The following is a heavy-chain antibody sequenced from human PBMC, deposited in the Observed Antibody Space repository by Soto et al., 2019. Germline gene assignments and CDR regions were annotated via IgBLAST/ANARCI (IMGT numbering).Heavy chain of an antibody. Sequence: GPGVKKPGASVNVSCKTSGYTFTSYGIAWVRQAPGQGLAWMGWISTDKGNTNYAQTFQGRVTMTTDTSTRTAYMELRSLRSDDTAVYYCATRSPAFDYWGQGTLVTGSS. J-gene: IGHJ4*02. CDR1: GYTFTSYG. CDR2: ISTDKGNT. CDR3: ATRSPAFDY. V-gene: IGHV1-18*01.